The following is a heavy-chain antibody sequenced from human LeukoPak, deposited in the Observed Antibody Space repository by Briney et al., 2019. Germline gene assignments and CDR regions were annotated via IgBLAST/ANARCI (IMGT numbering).Heavy chain of an antibody. D-gene: IGHD4-17*01. CDR1: GFTFSSYE. CDR3: ARVRVTVTTLDY. J-gene: IGHJ4*02. V-gene: IGHV3-48*03. CDR2: ISSSGSTM. Sequence: GGSLRLSCAAPGFTFSSYEVNWVRQAPGKGLEWVSYISSSGSTMYYADSVKGRFTVSRDNAKNSLFLQMNSLRAEDTAVYYCARVRVTVTTLDYWGQGALVTVSS.